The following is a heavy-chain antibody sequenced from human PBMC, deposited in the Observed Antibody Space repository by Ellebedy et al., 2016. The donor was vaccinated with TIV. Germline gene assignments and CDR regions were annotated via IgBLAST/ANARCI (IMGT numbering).Heavy chain of an antibody. Sequence: ASVKVSCKASGYTFIGYYMHWVRQAPRQGLEWMGWMNPNSGNTGYAQKFQGRVTMTRNTSITTASMELSSLRYDDTAVYYCAREEGTHDYGDYSKAYWGQGTLVTVSS. J-gene: IGHJ4*02. V-gene: IGHV1-8*02. CDR1: GYTFIGYY. CDR3: AREEGTHDYGDYSKAY. CDR2: MNPNSGNT. D-gene: IGHD4-17*01.